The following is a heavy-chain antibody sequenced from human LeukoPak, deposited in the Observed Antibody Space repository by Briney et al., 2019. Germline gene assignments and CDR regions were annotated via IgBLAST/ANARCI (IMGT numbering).Heavy chain of an antibody. Sequence: ASVKVSCKASGYTFTSYAMHWVRQAPGQRLEWMGWINAGNGNTKYSQKFQGRVTITRDTSASTAYMELSSLRSEDTAVYYCARYRGVPGPGNAYDIWGQGTMITVSS. CDR1: GYTFTSYA. CDR3: ARYRGVPGPGNAYDI. D-gene: IGHD2-2*01. CDR2: INAGNGNT. V-gene: IGHV1-3*01. J-gene: IGHJ3*02.